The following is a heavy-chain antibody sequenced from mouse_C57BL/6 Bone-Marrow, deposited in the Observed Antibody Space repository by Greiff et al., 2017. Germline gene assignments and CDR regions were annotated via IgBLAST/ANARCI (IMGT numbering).Heavy chain of an antibody. CDR3: TRYYYGSYYFDY. CDR1: GFNIKDDY. V-gene: IGHV14-4*01. D-gene: IGHD1-1*01. CDR2: IDPENGGT. Sequence: VQLKQSGAELVRPGASVKLSCTASGFNIKDDYMHWVKQRPEQGLEWIGWIDPENGGTEYASKFQGKATITADTSSNPAYLQLSSLTSEDTAVYDCTRYYYGSYYFDYWGQGTTLTVSS. J-gene: IGHJ2*01.